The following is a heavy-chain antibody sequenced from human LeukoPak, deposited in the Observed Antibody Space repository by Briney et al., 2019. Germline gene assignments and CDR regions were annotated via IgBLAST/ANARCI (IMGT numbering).Heavy chain of an antibody. Sequence: SETLSLTCAVYGGSFSGYYWSWIRQPPGKGLEWIGEINHSGSTNYNPSLKSRVTISVDTSKNQFSLKLSSVTAADTAVYCCARGLPPLYCSSTSCYDPFDYWGQGTLVTVSS. CDR3: ARGLPPLYCSSTSCYDPFDY. V-gene: IGHV4-34*01. CDR2: INHSGST. CDR1: GGSFSGYY. D-gene: IGHD2-2*01. J-gene: IGHJ4*02.